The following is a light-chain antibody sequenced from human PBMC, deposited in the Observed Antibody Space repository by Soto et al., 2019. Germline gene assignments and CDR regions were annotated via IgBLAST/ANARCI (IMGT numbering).Light chain of an antibody. V-gene: IGKV1-33*01. CDR1: QDISNY. J-gene: IGKJ5*01. Sequence: DIQMTQSPSSLSASVGDRVTITCQASQDISNYLNWYQQKPGKAPKLLIYDASNLETGVPSRFSGSGSGTDFTLTISSLQPEDVATYSCQQYYNLPITFGQGTRLEIK. CDR3: QQYYNLPIT. CDR2: DAS.